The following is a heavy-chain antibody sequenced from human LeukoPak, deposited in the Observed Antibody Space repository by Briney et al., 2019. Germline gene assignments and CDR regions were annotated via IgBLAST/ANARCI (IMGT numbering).Heavy chain of an antibody. CDR2: IYTSGST. Sequence: PSETLSLTCTVSGGSISSYYWSWIRQPAGKGLEWIGRIYTSGSTNYNPSLKSRVNISVDKSKNQFSLKLSSVTAADTAVYYCARGEYSYGFLDYFDYWGQGTLVTVSS. J-gene: IGHJ4*02. V-gene: IGHV4-4*07. CDR1: GGSISSYY. D-gene: IGHD5-18*01. CDR3: ARGEYSYGFLDYFDY.